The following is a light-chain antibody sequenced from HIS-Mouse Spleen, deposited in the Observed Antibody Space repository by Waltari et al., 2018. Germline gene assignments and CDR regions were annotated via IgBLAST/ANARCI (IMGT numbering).Light chain of an antibody. Sequence: DIQMTQSPSTLSASVGDRVTITCRASQSISSGLAWYQQKPGKAPKLLIYKASSLESGVPSRFSGSGSGTELTLTISSLQPDDFATYYGQQYNSYSRTFGQGTKVEIK. CDR3: QQYNSYSRT. CDR1: QSISSG. J-gene: IGKJ1*01. CDR2: KAS. V-gene: IGKV1-5*03.